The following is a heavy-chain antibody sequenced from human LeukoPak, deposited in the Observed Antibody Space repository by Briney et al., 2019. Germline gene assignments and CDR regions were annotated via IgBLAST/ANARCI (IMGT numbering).Heavy chain of an antibody. CDR1: GGSISSYY. V-gene: IGHV4-59*01. D-gene: IGHD3-3*01. J-gene: IGHJ6*03. CDR2: IYYSGST. Sequence: SETLSLTCTVSGGSISSYYWSWIRQPPGKGLEWIGYIYYSGSTNYNPSLKSRVTISVDTSKNQFSLKLSSVTAADTAVYYCVRTYYDFWSGYYPYYMDVWGKGTTVTVSS. CDR3: VRTYYDFWSGYYPYYMDV.